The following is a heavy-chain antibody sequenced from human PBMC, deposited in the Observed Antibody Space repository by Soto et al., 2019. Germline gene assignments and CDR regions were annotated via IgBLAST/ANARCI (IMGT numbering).Heavy chain of an antibody. J-gene: IGHJ4*02. CDR3: AKNNMGYYLDY. CDR2: ISGSGGTT. V-gene: IGHV3-23*01. CDR1: GFTFSNYA. D-gene: IGHD3-10*01. Sequence: EVQVLESGGGLVQPGGSLRLSCAASGFTFSNYAMSWVRQAPGKGLEWVSSISGSGGTTYYADSVKGRLTLSRDNSKYTLYLQMNSLRVEDTAVYYCAKNNMGYYLDYWGQGTLVTVSS.